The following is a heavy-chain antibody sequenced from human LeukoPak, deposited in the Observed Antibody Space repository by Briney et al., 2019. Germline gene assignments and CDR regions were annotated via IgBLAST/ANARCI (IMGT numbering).Heavy chain of an antibody. CDR1: GGSISSYY. V-gene: IGHV4-4*09. Sequence: SETLSLTCTVSGGSISSYYWSWIRQPPGKGLEWIGYIYTSGSTNYNPSLKSRVTISVDTSKNQFSLKLSSVTAADTAVYYCARGTTYYYGSGSYYFVYWGQGTLVTVSS. CDR2: IYTSGST. CDR3: ARGTTYYYGSGSYYFVY. D-gene: IGHD3-10*01. J-gene: IGHJ4*02.